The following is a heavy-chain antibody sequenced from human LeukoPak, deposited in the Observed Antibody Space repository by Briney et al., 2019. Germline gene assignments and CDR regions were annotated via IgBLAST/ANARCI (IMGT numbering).Heavy chain of an antibody. V-gene: IGHV4-39*07. D-gene: IGHD5-18*01. CDR1: GGSISSSSYY. CDR2: IYYSGST. CDR3: ARDGYSYKYNWLDP. Sequence: SETLSLTCTVSGGSISSSSYYWGWIRQPPGKGLEWIGSIYYSGSTYYNPSLKSRVTISVDTSKNQFSLKLSSVTAADTAVYYCARDGYSYKYNWLDPWGQGTLVTVSS. J-gene: IGHJ5*02.